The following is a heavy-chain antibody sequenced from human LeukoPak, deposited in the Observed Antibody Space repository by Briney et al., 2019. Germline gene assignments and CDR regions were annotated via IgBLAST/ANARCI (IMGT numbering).Heavy chain of an antibody. CDR2: MNPESGNT. J-gene: IGHJ4*02. D-gene: IGHD1-1*01. V-gene: IGHV1-8*01. CDR1: GYTFTSYD. Sequence: ASVKVSCKASGYTFTSYDINWVRQATGQGFEWMGWMNPESGNTDFAQKFQGRLTMTWDTSLSTAYMELSSLTSEDTAVYYCARGRPTNLNGIYWGQGTLVTVSS. CDR3: ARGRPTNLNGIY.